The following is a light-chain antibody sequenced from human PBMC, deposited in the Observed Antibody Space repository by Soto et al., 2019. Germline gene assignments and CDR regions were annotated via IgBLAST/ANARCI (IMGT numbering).Light chain of an antibody. J-gene: IGLJ2*01. V-gene: IGLV2-14*01. Sequence: QSALNQPASVSGSPGQSSTISCTGTSSDVGGYNYVSWYQQHPGKAPKLMIYDVSNRPSGVSNRVSGSKSGNTAALTISGLQAADEADYDCSSYTSSSPLVVFGGGTQLTVL. CDR3: SSYTSSSPLVV. CDR1: SSDVGGYNY. CDR2: DVS.